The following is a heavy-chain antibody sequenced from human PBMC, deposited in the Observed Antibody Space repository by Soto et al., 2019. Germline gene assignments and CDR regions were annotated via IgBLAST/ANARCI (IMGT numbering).Heavy chain of an antibody. CDR1: GFTFKFYG. CDR2: ISHDGNTH. Sequence: VQMVESGGGVVQPGKSLRLSCETSGFTFKFYGMHWVRQAPGKGLECVAVISHDGNTHYYADSVKGRFTISRDNSKKPIDLLMNSLGLDDSSTYYCAKDRGGDCPDNSCYFGAYYWGPGALVPVSS. J-gene: IGHJ4*02. CDR3: AKDRGGDCPDNSCYFGAYY. D-gene: IGHD2-2*01. V-gene: IGHV3-30*18.